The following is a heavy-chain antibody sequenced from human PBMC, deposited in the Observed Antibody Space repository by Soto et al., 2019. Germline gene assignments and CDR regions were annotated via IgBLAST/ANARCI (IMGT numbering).Heavy chain of an antibody. V-gene: IGHV4-4*07. D-gene: IGHD6-19*01. Sequence: TSETLSLTCTVSGGPISSYYWSWIRQPAGKGLEWIGRIYTSGSTNYNPSLKSRVTMSVDTSKNQFSLKLSSVTAADTAVYYCARDLEVAGTSDYWGQGTLVTVSS. CDR2: IYTSGST. CDR3: ARDLEVAGTSDY. CDR1: GGPISSYY. J-gene: IGHJ4*02.